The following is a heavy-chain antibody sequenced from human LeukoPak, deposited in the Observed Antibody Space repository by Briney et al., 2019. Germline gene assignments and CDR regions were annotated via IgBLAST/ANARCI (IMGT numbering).Heavy chain of an antibody. J-gene: IGHJ6*02. CDR1: GFTFGSYW. CDR3: ARDYFYGLDV. CDR2: FSDDEGRT. Sequence: PGGSLRLSCEVSGFTFGSYWIHWVRQAPGKGLVWVSRFSDDEGRTVYADSVEGRFTISKDNAKNTLYLQMNSLRAEDTAVYYCARDYFYGLDVWGQGTTVTVSS. V-gene: IGHV3-74*01.